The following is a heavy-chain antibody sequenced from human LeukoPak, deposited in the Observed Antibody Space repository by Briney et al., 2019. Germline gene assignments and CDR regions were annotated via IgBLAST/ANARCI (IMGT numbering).Heavy chain of an antibody. Sequence: SETLSLTCAVSGYSISSGYYWGWIRQPPGKGLEWIGSIYHSGSTYYNPSLKSRVTISVDTSKNQFSLKLSSVTAADTAVYYCASSKWGETYFDYWGQGTLVTVSS. CDR3: ASSKWGETYFDY. J-gene: IGHJ4*02. CDR2: IYHSGST. V-gene: IGHV4-38-2*01. D-gene: IGHD1-26*01. CDR1: GYSISSGYY.